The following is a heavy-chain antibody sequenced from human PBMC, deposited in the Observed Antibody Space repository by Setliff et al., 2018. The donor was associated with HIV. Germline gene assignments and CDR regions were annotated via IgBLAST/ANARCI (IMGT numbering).Heavy chain of an antibody. CDR3: ARDLDSSGRDD. D-gene: IGHD3-22*01. V-gene: IGHV3-20*04. J-gene: IGHJ4*02. CDR1: GFTFDGYV. CDR2: INWNGGST. Sequence: GGSLRLSCAASGFTFDGYVMHWVRQAPGKGLEWVSGINWNGGSTGYADSVKGRFTISRDNAKNSLYLQMNSLRAEDTALYYCARDLDSSGRDDWGLGTLVTVSS.